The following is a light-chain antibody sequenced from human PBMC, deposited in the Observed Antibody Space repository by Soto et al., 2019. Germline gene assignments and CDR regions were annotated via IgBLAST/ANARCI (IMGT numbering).Light chain of an antibody. CDR3: IQGKNWSIT. Sequence: DVVMTQSPLSLPVTLGQPASISCRSNQSLVHSDGIAYFSWFQQRPGRSPRRLIYKVSTRDSGVPARFSGSGSGTDLALKISRVEAEDVGVSYCIQGKNWSITVGPGTRVEIK. J-gene: IGKJ5*01. CDR1: QSLVHSDGIAY. CDR2: KVS. V-gene: IGKV2-30*02.